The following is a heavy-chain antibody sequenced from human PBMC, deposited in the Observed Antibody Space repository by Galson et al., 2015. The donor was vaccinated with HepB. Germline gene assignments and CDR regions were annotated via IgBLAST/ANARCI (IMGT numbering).Heavy chain of an antibody. D-gene: IGHD4-17*01. CDR3: AKPKDGDYWNFDY. CDR1: GFTFSSYA. J-gene: IGHJ4*02. CDR2: ISGSGGST. V-gene: IGHV3-23*01. Sequence: SLRLSCAASGFTFSSYAMSWVRQAPGKGLEWVSAISGSGGSTYYADSVKGRFTISRDNSKNTLYLQMNSLRAEDTAVYYCAKPKDGDYWNFDYWGQGTLVTVSS.